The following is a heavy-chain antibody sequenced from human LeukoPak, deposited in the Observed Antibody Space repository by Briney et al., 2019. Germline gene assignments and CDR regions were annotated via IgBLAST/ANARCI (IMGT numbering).Heavy chain of an antibody. Sequence: PSETLSLTCTVSGGSISSYYWSWIRQPAGKGLEWIGRIYTSGSTNYTPSLKSRVTMSVDTSKNQFSLKLSSVTAADTAVYYCARVTDCSGGSCYYDYYYLDVWGKGTTVTVSS. CDR2: IYTSGST. J-gene: IGHJ6*03. V-gene: IGHV4-4*07. CDR3: ARVTDCSGGSCYYDYYYLDV. D-gene: IGHD2-15*01. CDR1: GGSISSYY.